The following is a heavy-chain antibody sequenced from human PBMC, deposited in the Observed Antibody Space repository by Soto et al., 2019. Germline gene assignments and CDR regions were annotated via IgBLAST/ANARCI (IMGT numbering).Heavy chain of an antibody. CDR2: IYYSGST. Sequence: PSETLSLTCTVSGGSISSYYWSWIRQPPGKGLEWIGYIYYSGSTNYNPSLKSRVTISVDTSKNQFSLKLSSVTAADTAVYYCVGQELPKTPWVRDYWGQGTLVTVSS. V-gene: IGHV4-59*08. J-gene: IGHJ4*02. CDR3: VGQELPKTPWVRDY. CDR1: GGSISSYY. D-gene: IGHD1-26*01.